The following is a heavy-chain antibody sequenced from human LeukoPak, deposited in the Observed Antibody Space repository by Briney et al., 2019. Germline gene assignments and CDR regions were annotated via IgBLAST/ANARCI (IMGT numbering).Heavy chain of an antibody. Sequence: PSETLSLTCAVYAGSFSGYYWSWIRQPPGKGLEWIGEINHSGSTNYNPSLKSRVTISVDTSKSQFSLWLSSVTAADTAVYYSARGTNMVRGVIMAPYYYFDYWGQGTLVTVSS. CDR1: AGSFSGYY. CDR2: INHSGST. J-gene: IGHJ4*02. V-gene: IGHV4-34*01. CDR3: ARGTNMVRGVIMAPYYYFDY. D-gene: IGHD3-10*01.